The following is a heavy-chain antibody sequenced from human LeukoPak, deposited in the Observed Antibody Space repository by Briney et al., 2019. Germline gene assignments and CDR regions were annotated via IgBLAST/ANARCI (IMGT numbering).Heavy chain of an antibody. CDR2: ISFDGSDK. Sequence: GRSLRLSCAASGFTFSNYAMHWARQAPGKGLECVAVISFDGSDKYYADSVKGRFTISRDNSENTLYVQMNSLRAEDTAVYYCARGTYYYDSSGYYSGGLGYWGQGTLVTVSS. J-gene: IGHJ4*02. D-gene: IGHD3-22*01. CDR1: GFTFSNYA. V-gene: IGHV3-30*04. CDR3: ARGTYYYDSSGYYSGGLGY.